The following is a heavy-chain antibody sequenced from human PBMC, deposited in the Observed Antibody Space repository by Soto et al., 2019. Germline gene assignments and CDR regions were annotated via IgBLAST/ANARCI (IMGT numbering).Heavy chain of an antibody. CDR2: IIPVFGKA. D-gene: IGHD3-16*01. Sequence: GASVKVSCKASGGTFSRYAISWVRQAPGQGLEWMGGIIPVFGKANYAEKFQGRVTITADESTSTGYMELRSLTAEDTAVYYCGKDLSPGGLESWGQGTLVTVSS. J-gene: IGHJ4*02. V-gene: IGHV1-69*13. CDR1: GGTFSRYA. CDR3: GKDLSPGGLES.